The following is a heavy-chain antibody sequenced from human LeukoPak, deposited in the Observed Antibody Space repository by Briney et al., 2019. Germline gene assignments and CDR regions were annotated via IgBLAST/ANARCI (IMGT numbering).Heavy chain of an antibody. CDR3: ARSGFYCSSTSCYDGYYYYYYMDV. J-gene: IGHJ6*03. CDR1: GFTFDDYG. D-gene: IGHD2-2*01. CDR2: INWNGGST. Sequence: RPGGSLRLSCAASGFTFDDYGMSWVRQAPGKGLEWVSGINWNGGSTGYADSVKGRFTISRDNAKNSLYLRMNSLRAEDTALYYCARSGFYCSSTSCYDGYYYYYYMDVWGKGTTVTVSS. V-gene: IGHV3-20*04.